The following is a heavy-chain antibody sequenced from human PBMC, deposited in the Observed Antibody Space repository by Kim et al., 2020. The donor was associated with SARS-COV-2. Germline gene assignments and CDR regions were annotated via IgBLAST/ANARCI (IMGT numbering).Heavy chain of an antibody. D-gene: IGHD3-10*01. Sequence: GGSLRLSCAASGFTFSDYEMNWIRQAPGMGLEWVSYIGVSGAAIHHADSVRGRFTISRDNAGNSLFLQMESLRAEDTAIYYCVREASGSGHNWFDPWGQGTLVSVSS. CDR3: VREASGSGHNWFDP. CDR1: GFTFSDYE. J-gene: IGHJ5*02. V-gene: IGHV3-48*03. CDR2: IGVSGAAI.